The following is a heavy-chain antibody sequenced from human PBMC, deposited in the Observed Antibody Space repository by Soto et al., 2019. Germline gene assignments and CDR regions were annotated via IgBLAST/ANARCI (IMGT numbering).Heavy chain of an antibody. CDR2: IYYSGST. Sequence: SETLSLTCTVSGGSISSGGYYWSWIRQHPGKGLEWIGYIYYSGSTYYNPSLKSRVTISVDTSKNQFSLKLSSVTAADTAVYYCARRTSVTTVDYYYGMDVWGQGTTVTVSS. D-gene: IGHD4-17*01. J-gene: IGHJ6*02. CDR3: ARRTSVTTVDYYYGMDV. CDR1: GGSISSGGYY. V-gene: IGHV4-31*03.